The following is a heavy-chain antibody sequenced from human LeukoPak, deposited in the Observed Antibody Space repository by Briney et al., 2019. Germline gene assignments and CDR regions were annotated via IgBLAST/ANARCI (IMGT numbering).Heavy chain of an antibody. D-gene: IGHD5-12*01. J-gene: IGHJ5*02. CDR2: INHSGST. CDR1: GGSFSGYY. Sequence: SETLSLTCAVYGGSFSGYYWSWIRRPPGKGLEWIGEINHSGSTNYNPSLKSRVTISVDTSKNQFSLKLSSVTAADTAVYYCAIASRGYDSNWFDPWGQGTLVTVSS. V-gene: IGHV4-34*01. CDR3: AIASRGYDSNWFDP.